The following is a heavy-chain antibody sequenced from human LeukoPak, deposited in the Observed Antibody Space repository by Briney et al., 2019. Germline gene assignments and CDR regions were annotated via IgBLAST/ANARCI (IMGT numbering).Heavy chain of an antibody. CDR3: ATAAAAGTRGAFDI. J-gene: IGHJ3*02. CDR1: GGSISSYY. V-gene: IGHV4-59*08. CDR2: IYYSGST. Sequence: SVTLSLTCTVSGGSISSYYWSWIRQPPGKGLEWIGYIYYSGSTNYNPSLKSRVTISVDTSKNQFSLKLSSVTAADTAVYYCATAAAAGTRGAFDIWGQGTMVTVSS. D-gene: IGHD6-13*01.